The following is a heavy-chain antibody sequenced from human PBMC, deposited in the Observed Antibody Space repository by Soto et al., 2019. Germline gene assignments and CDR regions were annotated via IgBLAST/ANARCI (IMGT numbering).Heavy chain of an antibody. CDR2: IYSGGST. J-gene: IGHJ6*02. D-gene: IGHD2-2*01. CDR1: GFTVSSNY. V-gene: IGHV3-53*01. Sequence: PGGSLRLSCAASGFTVSSNYMSWVRQAPGKGLEWVSVIYSGGSTYYADSVKGRFTISRDNSKNTLYLQMNSLRAEDTAVYYCARALGYCSSTSCYVPRGMDVWGQGTTVTVSS. CDR3: ARALGYCSSTSCYVPRGMDV.